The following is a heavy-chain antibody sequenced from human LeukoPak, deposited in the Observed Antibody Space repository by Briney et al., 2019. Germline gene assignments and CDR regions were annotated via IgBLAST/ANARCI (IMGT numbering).Heavy chain of an antibody. D-gene: IGHD3-3*01. CDR2: IYHSGST. CDR3: ATLANYDFWSAPYYYYMDV. CDR1: GYSISSGYY. Sequence: SETLSLTCAVSGYSISSGYYWGWIRQPPGKGLEWLGSIYHSGSTYYNPSLKSRVTISVDTSKNQFSLKLSSVTAADTAVYYCATLANYDFWSAPYYYYMDVWGKGTTVTVSS. J-gene: IGHJ6*03. V-gene: IGHV4-38-2*01.